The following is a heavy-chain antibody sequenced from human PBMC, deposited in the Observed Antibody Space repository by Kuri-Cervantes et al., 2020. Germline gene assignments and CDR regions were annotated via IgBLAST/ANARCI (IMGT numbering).Heavy chain of an antibody. Sequence: GGSLRLSCAASGFTFSSYWMSWVRQAPGKGLEWVANIKQDGSEKYYVDSVKGRFTISRDNAKNSLYLQMNSLRAEDTAVYYCARGPITIFGVVTHGFDYWGQGTLVTVSS. D-gene: IGHD3-3*01. V-gene: IGHV3-7*01. CDR3: ARGPITIFGVVTHGFDY. CDR2: IKQDGSEK. J-gene: IGHJ4*02. CDR1: GFTFSSYW.